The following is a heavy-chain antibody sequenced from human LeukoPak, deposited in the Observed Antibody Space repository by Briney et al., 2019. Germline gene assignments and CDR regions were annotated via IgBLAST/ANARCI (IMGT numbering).Heavy chain of an antibody. J-gene: IGHJ4*02. V-gene: IGHV3-30*03. D-gene: IGHD3-22*01. CDR1: GFTFSSYG. Sequence: PGGSLRLSCAASGFTFSSYGMHWVRQAPGKGLEWVAVISYDGSNKYYADSVKGRFTISRDNSKNTLYLQMNSLRAEDTAVYYCARARDYYDSSGYYWGVFDYWGQGTLVTVSS. CDR2: ISYDGSNK. CDR3: ARARDYYDSSGYYWGVFDY.